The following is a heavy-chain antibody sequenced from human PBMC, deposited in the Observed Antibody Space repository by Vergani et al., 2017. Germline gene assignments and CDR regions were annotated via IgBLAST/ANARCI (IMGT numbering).Heavy chain of an antibody. CDR2: IKFPPGEI. Sequence: EAYLVQSGGGLVTPGGPLRLSCAASGFNFPSFTMNWVRQAPGRGLEWISSIKFPPGEIFYADSVKGRFTISRDNVKNVLFLQMNSLRPEDTARYYCARDGHYSVLSGYFIGGCFVIWGQGTMVTVAS. V-gene: IGHV3-21*06. CDR3: ARDGHYSVLSGYFIGGCFVI. J-gene: IGHJ3*02. CDR1: GFNFPSFT. D-gene: IGHD3-3*01.